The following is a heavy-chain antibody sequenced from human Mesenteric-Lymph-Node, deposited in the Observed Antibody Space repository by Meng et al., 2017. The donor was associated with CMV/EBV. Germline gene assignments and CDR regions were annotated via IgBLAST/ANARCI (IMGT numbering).Heavy chain of an antibody. CDR3: ARDRGDMTTVTRADY. Sequence: ASLRLSCTVSGGSISSSSYYWGWIRQPPGKGLEWIGSIYYSGSTYYNPSLKSRVTISVDTSKNQFSLKLSSVTAADTAVYYCARDRGDMTTVTRADYWGQGTLVTVSS. CDR2: IYYSGST. J-gene: IGHJ4*02. D-gene: IGHD4-11*01. V-gene: IGHV4-39*07. CDR1: GGSISSSSYY.